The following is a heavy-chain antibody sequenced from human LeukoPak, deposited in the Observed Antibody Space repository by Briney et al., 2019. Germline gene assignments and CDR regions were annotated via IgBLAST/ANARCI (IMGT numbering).Heavy chain of an antibody. Sequence: GGSLRLSRAASGFTFSTYWMSWVRQAPGKGLEWVASINQDGSDKYYVDSVKGRFTISRDNAKNSLYLQMNSLRAEDTAVYYCARPRYCSSGNCYSDYWGQGALVTVSS. V-gene: IGHV3-7*01. CDR3: ARPRYCSSGNCYSDY. D-gene: IGHD2-15*01. CDR1: GFTFSTYW. CDR2: INQDGSDK. J-gene: IGHJ4*02.